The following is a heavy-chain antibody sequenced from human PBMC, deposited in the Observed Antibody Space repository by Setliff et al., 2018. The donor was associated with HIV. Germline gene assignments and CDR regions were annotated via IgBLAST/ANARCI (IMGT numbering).Heavy chain of an antibody. D-gene: IGHD3-22*01. CDR2: IYYSGGT. CDR3: ARGRQGLYYYSSGFSRGRYYDL. CDR1: GDSITTSY. Sequence: PSETLSLTCTVSGDSITTSYWSWIRQPPGKGLEWIGYIYYSGGTNYNPSLRSRVTMSVDASKTHFSLKLSSVTAADTALYFCARGRQGLYYYSSGFSRGRYYDLWGQGTLVTVSS. V-gene: IGHV4-59*12. J-gene: IGHJ4*02.